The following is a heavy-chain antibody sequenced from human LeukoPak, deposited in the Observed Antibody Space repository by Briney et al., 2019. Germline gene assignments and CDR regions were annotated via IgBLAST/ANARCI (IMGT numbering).Heavy chain of an antibody. Sequence: GGSLRLSCAVSGFTFSSYWMNWVRQVPGKGLVWVPHINTFGTTATYADSVKGRFTISRDNANNTLYLQMNSLRVEDTAVYYCVRDNAYKFDYWGQGTLVTVSS. CDR2: INTFGTTA. V-gene: IGHV3-74*01. J-gene: IGHJ4*02. D-gene: IGHD5-24*01. CDR3: VRDNAYKFDY. CDR1: GFTFSSYW.